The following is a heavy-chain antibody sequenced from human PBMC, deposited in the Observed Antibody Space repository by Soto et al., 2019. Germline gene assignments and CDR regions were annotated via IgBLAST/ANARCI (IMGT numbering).Heavy chain of an antibody. V-gene: IGHV4-59*01. Sequence: KPSETLSLTCTVSGGSISSYYWSWIRQPPGKGLEWIGYIYYSGSTNYNPSLKSRVTISVDTSKNQFSLKLSSVTAADTAVYYCALELGYCSGGSCYADFEIWGQGTRVTVS. J-gene: IGHJ3*02. CDR1: GGSISSYY. D-gene: IGHD2-15*01. CDR2: IYYSGST. CDR3: ALELGYCSGGSCYADFEI.